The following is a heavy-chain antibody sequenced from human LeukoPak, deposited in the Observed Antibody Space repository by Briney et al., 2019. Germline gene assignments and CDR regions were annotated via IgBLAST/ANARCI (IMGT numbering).Heavy chain of an antibody. D-gene: IGHD6-13*01. CDR2: INHSGST. CDR3: ARGSDTAAGLY. J-gene: IGHJ4*02. V-gene: IGHV4-39*07. Sequence: SETLSLTCTVSGGSISSSSYYWGWIRQPPGKGLEWIGEINHSGSTNYNPSLKSRVSISVDSSKNQFSLKVSSVTAADTAVYYCARGSDTAAGLYWGQGTLATVSS. CDR1: GGSISSSSYY.